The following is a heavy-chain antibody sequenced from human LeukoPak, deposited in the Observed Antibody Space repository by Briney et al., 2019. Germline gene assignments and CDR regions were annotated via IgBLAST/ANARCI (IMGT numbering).Heavy chain of an antibody. CDR3: VRAPATNEWRCMDY. D-gene: IGHD2-8*02. CDR1: GFTFSSYW. Sequence: GGSLRLSCAASGFTFSSYWMHWVRQGPGKGLVWVSRINTDGSSTSYADSVKGRFTISRDNAKNSLYLQMNSLRAEDTAVYYCVRAPATNEWRCMDYWGQGTLVTVSS. CDR2: INTDGSST. V-gene: IGHV3-74*01. J-gene: IGHJ4*02.